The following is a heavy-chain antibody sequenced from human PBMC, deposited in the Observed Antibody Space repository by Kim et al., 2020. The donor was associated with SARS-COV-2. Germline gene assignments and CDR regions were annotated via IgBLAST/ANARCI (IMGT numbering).Heavy chain of an antibody. J-gene: IGHJ6*02. CDR3: AKGSVAQSRKYGVDV. CDR1: GFTFSSYA. D-gene: IGHD2-15*01. Sequence: GGSLRLSCAASGFTFSSYAMSWVRQAPGKGLEWVSAISGSVGSTYYADSVKGRFTISRDNSKNTLYLQMNSLRSEDTAVYYCAKGSVAQSRKYGVDVWGQGTTVTVSS. CDR2: ISGSVGST. V-gene: IGHV3-23*01.